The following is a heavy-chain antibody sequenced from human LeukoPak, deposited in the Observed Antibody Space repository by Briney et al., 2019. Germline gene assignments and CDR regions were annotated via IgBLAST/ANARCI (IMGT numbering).Heavy chain of an antibody. CDR1: GFTFSSYG. CDR3: AGDYGEYYYGMDV. D-gene: IGHD4-17*01. V-gene: IGHV3-33*01. CDR2: IWYDGSNK. Sequence: GGSLSLSCAASGFTFSSYGMHWVRQAPGKGLEWVAVIWYDGSNKNYADSVKGRFTISRDNSKNTLYLQMNSLRAEDTAVYYCAGDYGEYYYGMDVWGQGTTVTVSS. J-gene: IGHJ6*02.